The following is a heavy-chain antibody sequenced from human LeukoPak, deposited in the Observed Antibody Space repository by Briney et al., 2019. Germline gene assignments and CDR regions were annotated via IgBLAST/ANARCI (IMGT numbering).Heavy chain of an antibody. CDR3: AKDYCTNGVCYRYFDY. J-gene: IGHJ4*02. D-gene: IGHD2-8*01. Sequence: GSLRLSCAASGFTFGTYTMSWVRQAPGKGLEWVSAISGSGGSTYYADSVKGRFTISRDNSKNTLYLQMNSLRAEDTAVYYCAKDYCTNGVCYRYFDYWGQGTLVTVSS. CDR1: GFTFGTYT. CDR2: ISGSGGST. V-gene: IGHV3-23*01.